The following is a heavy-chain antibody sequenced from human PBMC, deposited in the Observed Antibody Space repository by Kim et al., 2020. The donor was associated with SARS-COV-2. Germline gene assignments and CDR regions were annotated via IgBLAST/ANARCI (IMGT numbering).Heavy chain of an antibody. D-gene: IGHD3-10*01. J-gene: IGHJ5*01. CDR3: ARPLHVMVRGWGINWF. CDR1: GGTISSSSYY. Sequence: SETLSLTCTVSGGTISSSSYYWGWIRQPPGKGLEWIGSIYYSGSTYYNPSLKSRVTISVDTSKNQFSLKLSSVTAADTAVYYCARPLHVMVRGWGINWF. CDR2: IYYSGST. V-gene: IGHV4-39*01.